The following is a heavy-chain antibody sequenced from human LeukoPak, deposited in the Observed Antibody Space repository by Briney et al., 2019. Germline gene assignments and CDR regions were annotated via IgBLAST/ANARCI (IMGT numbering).Heavy chain of an antibody. J-gene: IGHJ4*02. CDR2: ISSSGSTI. CDR3: ARGEYYDSSGYYYFDY. Sequence: GGSLRLSCAASGFTFSDYYMSWIRQAPGKGLEWVSYISSSGSTIYYADSVKGRFTISRDNAKNSLYLQMNSLRAEDTAVHYCARGEYYDSSGYYYFDYWGKGTLVTVSS. V-gene: IGHV3-11*04. D-gene: IGHD3-22*01. CDR1: GFTFSDYY.